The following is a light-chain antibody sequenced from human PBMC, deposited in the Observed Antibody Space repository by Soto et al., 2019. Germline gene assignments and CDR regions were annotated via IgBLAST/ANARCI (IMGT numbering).Light chain of an antibody. Sequence: EIVMTQSPATLSVSPGERATLSCRASQSIGSNLAWYQQKPGQAPRLLIYGASTRATDIPARFSGSGSGTEFALTISSLQSEDFAVYFCQQRGNWPLTFGGGTKVEVK. J-gene: IGKJ4*01. CDR3: QQRGNWPLT. CDR1: QSIGSN. V-gene: IGKV3D-15*01. CDR2: GAS.